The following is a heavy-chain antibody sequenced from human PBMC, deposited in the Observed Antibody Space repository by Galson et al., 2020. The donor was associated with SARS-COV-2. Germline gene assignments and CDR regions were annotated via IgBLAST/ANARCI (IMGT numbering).Heavy chain of an antibody. CDR1: GFSLSTSGMY. Sequence: SGPTLVKPTQTLTLTCTFSGFSLSTSGMYVGWIRQPPGKALEWLARIDWDDYKYYNASLKTRLSISKDTSKNQVVLTMANMDPVDTATYFCARMVGGYSSGWSFDYWGQGTLVTVSS. D-gene: IGHD6-19*01. CDR3: ARMVGGYSSGWSFDY. CDR2: IDWDDYK. J-gene: IGHJ4*02. V-gene: IGHV2-70*11.